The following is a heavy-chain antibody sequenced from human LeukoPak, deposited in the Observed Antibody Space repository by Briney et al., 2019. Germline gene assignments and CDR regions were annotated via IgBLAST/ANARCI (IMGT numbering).Heavy chain of an antibody. CDR2: ISYEGSKR. CDR1: GIIFGYST. CDR3: ASSDFCNGPPH. Sequence: GWSLRLSCAASGIIFGYSTMHWVRQAPGKGLEWLAFISYEGSKRDYADSVQGRFTISRDNSKNTVSLQMNSLRPGDTAVYYCASSDFCNGPPHWGKGTLVTVS. D-gene: IGHD3-3*01. V-gene: IGHV3-30*04. J-gene: IGHJ4*02.